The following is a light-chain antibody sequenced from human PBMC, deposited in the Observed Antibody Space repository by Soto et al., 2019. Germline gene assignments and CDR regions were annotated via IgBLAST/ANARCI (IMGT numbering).Light chain of an antibody. V-gene: IGLV2-23*02. CDR2: EVS. CDR1: NSDVGSYNL. J-gene: IGLJ1*01. CDR3: CSYAGSSTQSYV. Sequence: QSVLTQPASVSGSPGQSITISCTGTNSDVGSYNLVSWYQQHPGKAPKVIIYEVSERPSGVSDRFSGSKSGNTASLMISGLQAEHEADYYCCSYAGSSTQSYVFGSGTKVTV.